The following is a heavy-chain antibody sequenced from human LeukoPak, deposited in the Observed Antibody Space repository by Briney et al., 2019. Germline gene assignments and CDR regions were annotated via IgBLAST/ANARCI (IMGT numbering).Heavy chain of an antibody. CDR3: ARGGATTLFDY. Sequence: GGSLRLSCAASGFTFSSYAMHWVRQAPGKGLEYVSAITSNGDKTYYGNSVKGRFTFSRDNSKNTLYLQMGSLSIEDVAVYYCARGGATTLFDYWGQGTLVTVSS. J-gene: IGHJ4*02. D-gene: IGHD1-26*01. CDR2: ITSNGDKT. CDR1: GFTFSSYA. V-gene: IGHV3-64*01.